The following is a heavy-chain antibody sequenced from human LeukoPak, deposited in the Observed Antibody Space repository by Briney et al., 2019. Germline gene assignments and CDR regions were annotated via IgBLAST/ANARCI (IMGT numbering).Heavy chain of an antibody. Sequence: PSETLSLTCAVYGGSFSGYYWSWIRQPPGKGLEWIGEINHSGSTNYNPSLKSRVTISVDTSKNQFSLKLSSVTAADTAVYYCARVKRITIFGVVIIGGYFDYWGQGTLVTVSS. D-gene: IGHD3-3*01. CDR2: INHSGST. CDR1: GGSFSGYY. V-gene: IGHV4-34*01. J-gene: IGHJ4*02. CDR3: ARVKRITIFGVVIIGGYFDY.